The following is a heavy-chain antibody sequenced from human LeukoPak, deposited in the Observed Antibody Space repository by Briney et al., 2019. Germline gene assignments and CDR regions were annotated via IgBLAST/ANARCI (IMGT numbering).Heavy chain of an antibody. Sequence: PSETLSLTCAVYGVSFSGYYWSWLRQPPGKGLEWIGEINHSGSTNYNPSLKSRVAISVDTSKNQFSLKLSSVTAADTAVYYCARESYGYNYVNFDYWGQGTLVTVSS. CDR3: ARESYGYNYVNFDY. CDR2: INHSGST. V-gene: IGHV4-34*01. D-gene: IGHD5-24*01. J-gene: IGHJ4*02. CDR1: GVSFSGYY.